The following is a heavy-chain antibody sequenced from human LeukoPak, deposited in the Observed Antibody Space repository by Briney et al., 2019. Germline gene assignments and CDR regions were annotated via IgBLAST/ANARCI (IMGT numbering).Heavy chain of an antibody. CDR1: GFTFDDYG. CDR3: ARDAGMESDAFDI. J-gene: IGHJ3*02. V-gene: IGHV3-20*04. CDR2: INWNGGST. Sequence: RPGGSLRFSCAASGFTFDDYGMSWVRQAPGKELEWVSGINWNGGSTGYADSVKGRFTISRDNAKNSLYLQMNSLRAKDAAVYYCARDAGMESDAFDIWGQGTMVTVSS. D-gene: IGHD3-3*01.